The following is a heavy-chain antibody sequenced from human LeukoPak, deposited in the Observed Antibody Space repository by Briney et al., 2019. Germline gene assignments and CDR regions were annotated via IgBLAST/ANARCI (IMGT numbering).Heavy chain of an antibody. V-gene: IGHV1-69*02. J-gene: IGHJ4*02. CDR3: ARLSRDGYNRCY. D-gene: IGHD5-24*01. CDR2: IIPILGIA. CDR1: GGTFSSYT. Sequence: SVKVSCKASGGTFSSYTISWVRQAPGQGLEWMGRIIPILGIANYAQRFQGRVTITADKSTSTAYMELSSLRSEDTAVYYCARLSRDGYNRCYWGQGTLVTVSS.